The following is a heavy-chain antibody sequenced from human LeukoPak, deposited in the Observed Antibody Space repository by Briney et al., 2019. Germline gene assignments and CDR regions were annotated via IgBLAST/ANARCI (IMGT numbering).Heavy chain of an antibody. CDR1: GGSISSGDYY. CDR2: IYYSGST. V-gene: IGHV4-30-4*08. D-gene: IGHD3-16*02. CDR3: ARAGWKDDYVWGSYRIDY. Sequence: SQTLSLTCTVSGGSISSGDYYWSWIRQPPGKGLEWIGYIYYSGSTYYNPSLKSRVTISVDTSKNQFSLKLSSVTAADTAVYYCARAGWKDDYVWGSYRIDYWGQGTLVIVSS. J-gene: IGHJ4*02.